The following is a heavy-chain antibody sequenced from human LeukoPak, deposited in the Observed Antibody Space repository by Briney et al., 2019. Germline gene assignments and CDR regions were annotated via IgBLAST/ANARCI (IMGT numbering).Heavy chain of an antibody. CDR1: GGSFSGYY. Sequence: SETLSLTCAVYGGSFSGYYWSWIRQPPGKGLEWIGEINHSGSTNYNPSLKSRVTISVDTSKNQFSLKLSSVTAADTAVYYCATGYCSGGSCITNDYWGQGTLVTVSS. J-gene: IGHJ4*02. CDR3: ATGYCSGGSCITNDY. V-gene: IGHV4-34*01. CDR2: INHSGST. D-gene: IGHD2-15*01.